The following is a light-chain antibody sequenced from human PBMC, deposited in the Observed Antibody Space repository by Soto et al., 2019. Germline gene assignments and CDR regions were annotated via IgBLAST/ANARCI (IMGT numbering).Light chain of an antibody. CDR3: QQYDNLPGT. Sequence: DIQMTQSPSSLSASVGDRVTITCQASQDISNYLNWYQQKPGKAPKLLIYDASNLETGVPSRISGSGSGTDFTFTISSXQPEDIATYYCQQYDNLPGTFGQGTKVDIK. J-gene: IGKJ2*02. V-gene: IGKV1-33*01. CDR2: DAS. CDR1: QDISNY.